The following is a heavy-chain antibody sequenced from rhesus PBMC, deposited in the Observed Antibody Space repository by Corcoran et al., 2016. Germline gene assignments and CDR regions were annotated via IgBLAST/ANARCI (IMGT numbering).Heavy chain of an antibody. Sequence: QVQLQESGPGLVKPSETLSLTCAVSGGSISDDYYWSWIRQPPGKGLEWIGYIYGSGGGTNYNPSLKNRVTISIDTSKNQFSLKLNSMTAADTAVYYCARDDTVTTADYWGQGALVTVSS. V-gene: IGHV4-106*01. CDR3: ARDDTVTTADY. CDR2: IYGSGGGT. D-gene: IGHD4-23*01. J-gene: IGHJ4*01. CDR1: GGSISDDYY.